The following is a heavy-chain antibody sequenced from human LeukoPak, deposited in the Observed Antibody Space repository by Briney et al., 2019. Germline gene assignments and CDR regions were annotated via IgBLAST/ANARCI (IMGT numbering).Heavy chain of an antibody. CDR2: INPSGGST. Sequence: ASVKVSCKASGYTFTSYYMHWVRQAPGQGLEWMGMINPSGGSTSYAQKFQGRVTMTRDTSTSTVYMELRSLRSEDTAVYYCARSRSSSPFDYWGQGTLVTVSS. D-gene: IGHD2-2*01. CDR1: GYTFTSYY. J-gene: IGHJ4*02. V-gene: IGHV1-46*01. CDR3: ARSRSSSPFDY.